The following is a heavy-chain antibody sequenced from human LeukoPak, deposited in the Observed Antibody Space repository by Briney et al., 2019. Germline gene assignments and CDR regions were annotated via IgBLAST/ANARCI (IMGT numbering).Heavy chain of an antibody. CDR2: ISSSGSTI. D-gene: IGHD3-10*01. CDR1: GFTFSSYE. CDR3: ARAKGDYYGSGSYIDY. V-gene: IGHV3-48*03. J-gene: IGHJ4*02. Sequence: GGSLRLSCAASGFTFSSYEMSWVRQAPGKGLEWVSYISSSGSTIYYADSVKGRFTISRDNAKNSLYLQMNSLRAEDTAVYYCARAKGDYYGSGSYIDYWGQGTLVTVSS.